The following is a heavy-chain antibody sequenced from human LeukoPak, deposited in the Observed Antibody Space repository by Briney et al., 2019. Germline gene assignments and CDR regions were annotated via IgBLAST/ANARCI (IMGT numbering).Heavy chain of an antibody. J-gene: IGHJ4*02. CDR2: FDPEDGET. Sequence: ASVKVSCKVSGYTLTELSMHWVRQAPGKGLEWMGGFDPEDGETIYAQKFQGRVTMTEDTSTDTAYMELSSLRSDDTAVYYCARGYCSGGSCYSGTDYFDYWGQGTLVTVSS. CDR1: GYTLTELS. V-gene: IGHV1-24*01. CDR3: ARGYCSGGSCYSGTDYFDY. D-gene: IGHD2-15*01.